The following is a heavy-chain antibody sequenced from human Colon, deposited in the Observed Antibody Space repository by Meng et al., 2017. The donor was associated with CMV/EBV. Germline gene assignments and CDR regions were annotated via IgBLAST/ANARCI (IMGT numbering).Heavy chain of an antibody. CDR3: ARGAAAFIGY. V-gene: IGHV3-21*01. D-gene: IGHD6-25*01. J-gene: IGHJ4*02. Sequence: GESLKISCAASGFTFSRYAMTWVRQAPGKGLEWVSSISSSSSYIYYADSVKGRFTISRDNAKNSLYLQMNSLRAEDTAVYYCARGAAAFIGYWGQGTLVTVSS. CDR2: ISSSSSYI. CDR1: GFTFSRYA.